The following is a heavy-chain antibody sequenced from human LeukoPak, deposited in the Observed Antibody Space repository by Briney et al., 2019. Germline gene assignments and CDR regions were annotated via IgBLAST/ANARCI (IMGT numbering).Heavy chain of an antibody. V-gene: IGHV3-23*01. CDR3: AKGNQYSSSIDY. D-gene: IGHD6-6*01. Sequence: GGSLRLSCAASGFTFSSYAMSWLRQSPGKGLEWVSTIGGGGGNTYYADSMKGRFTISRDNSKNTLYLQMNCLRAEDTAVYYCAKGNQYSSSIDYWGQGTLVTVSS. CDR2: IGGGGGNT. CDR1: GFTFSSYA. J-gene: IGHJ4*02.